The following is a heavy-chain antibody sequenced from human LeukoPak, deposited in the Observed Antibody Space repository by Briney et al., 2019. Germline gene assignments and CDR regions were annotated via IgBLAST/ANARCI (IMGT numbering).Heavy chain of an antibody. CDR2: IKQDGSEK. CDR1: GFTFSSYW. Sequence: PGGSLRLSCAASGFTFSSYWMSWVRQAPGKGLEWVANIKQDGSEKYYVDSVKGQFTISRDNAKNSLYLQMNSLRAEDTAVYYCARGGWFGELWPYYYGMDVWGQGTTVTVSS. V-gene: IGHV3-7*01. J-gene: IGHJ6*02. D-gene: IGHD3-10*01. CDR3: ARGGWFGELWPYYYGMDV.